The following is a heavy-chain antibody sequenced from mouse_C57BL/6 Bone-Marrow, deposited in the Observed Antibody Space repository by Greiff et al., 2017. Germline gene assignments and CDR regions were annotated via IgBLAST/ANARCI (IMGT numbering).Heavy chain of an antibody. CDR1: GYTFTSYG. J-gene: IGHJ4*01. CDR3: ARWPSHYYPYAMDY. V-gene: IGHV1-81*01. D-gene: IGHD1-2*01. CDR2: IYPRSGNT. Sequence: QVQLQQSGAELARPGASVKLSCKASGYTFTSYGISWVKQRTGQGLEGIGEIYPRSGNTYYNEKFKGKATLTADKSSSTAYIELRSLTSEDSAVYFWARWPSHYYPYAMDYGGQGTSVTVSS.